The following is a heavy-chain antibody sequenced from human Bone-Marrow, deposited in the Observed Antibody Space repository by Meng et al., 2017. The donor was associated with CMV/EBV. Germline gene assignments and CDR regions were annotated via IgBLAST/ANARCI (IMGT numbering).Heavy chain of an antibody. D-gene: IGHD3-10*01. V-gene: IGHV3-30*04. CDR1: GFTFSSHA. CDR3: ARRGSSGSYYKGWFDS. J-gene: IGHJ5*01. CDR2: ISYDGSNE. Sequence: GESLKISCAASGFTFSSHAMHWVRQAPGKGLEWVAVISYDGSNEYYADSVKGRFTISSDNSKNTLFLQMNNLRAEDTAVYYCARRGSSGSYYKGWFDSWGEGTLVTVSS.